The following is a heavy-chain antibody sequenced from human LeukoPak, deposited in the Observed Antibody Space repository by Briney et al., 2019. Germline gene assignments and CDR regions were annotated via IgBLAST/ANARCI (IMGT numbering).Heavy chain of an antibody. V-gene: IGHV3-23*01. J-gene: IGHJ5*02. CDR1: GFTFSSYA. Sequence: GGSLRLSCAASGFTFSSYAMSWVRHAPGKGLEWVSTVTGSGDSAYYADSVKGRSTMSRDNSKNTLYLQMNSLRAEDTAVYYCAKAAIYGDYSWFDAWGQGTLVTVSS. CDR2: VTGSGDSA. CDR3: AKAAIYGDYSWFDA. D-gene: IGHD4-17*01.